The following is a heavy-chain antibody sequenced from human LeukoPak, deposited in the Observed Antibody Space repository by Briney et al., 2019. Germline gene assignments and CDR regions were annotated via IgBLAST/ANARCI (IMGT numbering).Heavy chain of an antibody. D-gene: IGHD2-8*01. CDR3: ARALLMEYAAIDY. V-gene: IGHV3-48*01. J-gene: IGHJ4*02. CDR2: ISSSSSTI. CDR1: GFTFSSYS. Sequence: PGGSLRLSCAASGFTFSSYSMNWVRQAPGKGLEWVSYISSSSSTIYYADSVKGRFTISRDNAKNSLYLQMNSLRAEDTAVYYCARALLMEYAAIDYWRQGTLVTVSS.